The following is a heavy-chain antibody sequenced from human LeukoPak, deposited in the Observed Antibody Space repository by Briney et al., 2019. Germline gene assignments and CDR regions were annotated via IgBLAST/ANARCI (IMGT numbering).Heavy chain of an antibody. J-gene: IGHJ6*02. V-gene: IGHV1-46*01. D-gene: IGHD5-24*01. CDR2: INPSGGST. CDR3: ARDIELAPNYYYYYGMDV. Sequence: ASVKVSSKASGYTFTSYYMHWVPQAPRQGGEWMGIINPSGGSTSYAQKFQGRVTMTRDTSTSTVYMELSSLRSEDTAVYYCARDIELAPNYYYYYGMDVWGQGTTVTVSS. CDR1: GYTFTSYY.